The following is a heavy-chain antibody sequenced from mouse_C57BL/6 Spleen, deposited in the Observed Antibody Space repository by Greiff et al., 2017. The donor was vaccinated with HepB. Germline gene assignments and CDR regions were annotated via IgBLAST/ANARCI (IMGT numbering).Heavy chain of an antibody. J-gene: IGHJ3*01. V-gene: IGHV10-1*01. D-gene: IGHD1-1*01. CDR3: VSQGQGVSYGTFAY. CDR2: IRSKSNNYAT. Sequence: EVMLVESGGGLVQPKGSLKLSCAASGFSFNTYAMNWVRQAPGKGLEWVARIRSKSNNYATYYADSVKDRFTISRDDSESMLYLQMNNLKTEDTAMYYCVSQGQGVSYGTFAYWGQGTLVTVSA. CDR1: GFSFNTYA.